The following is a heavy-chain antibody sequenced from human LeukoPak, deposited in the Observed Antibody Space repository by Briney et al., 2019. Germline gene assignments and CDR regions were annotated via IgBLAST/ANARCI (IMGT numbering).Heavy chain of an antibody. V-gene: IGHV7-4-1*02. CDR2: INTNTGNP. CDR1: GYTFTSYA. Sequence: RTSVKVSCKASGYTFTSYALNWVRQAPGQGLEWMGWINTNTGNPTYAQGLTGRFVFSLDTSVSTAYLQISSLKAEDTAVYYCARGREDDFWSGHAFDIWGQGTMVTVSS. CDR3: ARGREDDFWSGHAFDI. D-gene: IGHD3-3*01. J-gene: IGHJ3*02.